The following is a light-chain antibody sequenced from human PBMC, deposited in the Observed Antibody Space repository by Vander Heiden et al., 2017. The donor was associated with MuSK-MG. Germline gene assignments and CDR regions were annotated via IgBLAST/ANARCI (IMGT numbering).Light chain of an antibody. CDR1: SSNIGAGYD. J-gene: IGLJ1*01. V-gene: IGLV1-40*01. CDR2: GNS. Sequence: SVLTQPPSMSWAPGQRVTISCTGSSSNIGAGYDVHWYQQLPGTAPKLLIYGNSKRPSGVPDRFSGSKSGTSASLAITGLQAEDEADYYCQSYDSSLSGYVFGTGTKVTVL. CDR3: QSYDSSLSGYV.